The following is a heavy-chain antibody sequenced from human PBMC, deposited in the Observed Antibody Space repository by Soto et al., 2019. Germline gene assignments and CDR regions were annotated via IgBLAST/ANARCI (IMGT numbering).Heavy chain of an antibody. Sequence: QVQLVQSGAEVKKPGSSVKVSCKASGGTFNTHAINWVRQAPGQGLEWMGGIIPSFGKSNYAQKFQGRVTITADESTRTAYMELSSLGSEGTAVYYCVSGKMREMATILRYKWFDPWGQGTLVTVSS. CDR2: IIPSFGKS. CDR3: VSGKMREMATILRYKWFDP. J-gene: IGHJ5*02. CDR1: GGTFNTHA. D-gene: IGHD5-12*01. V-gene: IGHV1-69*01.